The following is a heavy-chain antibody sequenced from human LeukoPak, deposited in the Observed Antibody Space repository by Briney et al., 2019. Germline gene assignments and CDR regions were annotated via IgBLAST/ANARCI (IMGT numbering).Heavy chain of an antibody. CDR3: AREWEPYYFDY. D-gene: IGHD1-26*01. CDR1: GGSISSGDYY. J-gene: IGHJ4*02. CDR2: IYYSGST. Sequence: PSETLSLTCTVSGGSISSGDYYWSWIRQPPGKGLEWIGYIYYSGSTYYNPSLKSRVTISVDTSKNQFSLKLSSATAADTAVYYCAREWEPYYFDYWGQGTLVTVSS. V-gene: IGHV4-30-4*08.